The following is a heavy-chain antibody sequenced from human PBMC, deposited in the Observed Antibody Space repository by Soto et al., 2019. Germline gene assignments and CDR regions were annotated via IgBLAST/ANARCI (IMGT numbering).Heavy chain of an antibody. CDR1: GYTFTSYA. CDR3: ATSYSGYDYLYYYGMDV. V-gene: IGHV1-3*01. J-gene: IGHJ6*04. Sequence: ASVKVSCKASGYTFTSYAMHWVRQAPGQRLEWMGWINAGNGNTKYSQKFQGRVTITRDTSASTAYMELSSLRSEDTAVYYCATSYSGYDYLYYYGMDVWGKGTTVTVSS. D-gene: IGHD5-12*01. CDR2: INAGNGNT.